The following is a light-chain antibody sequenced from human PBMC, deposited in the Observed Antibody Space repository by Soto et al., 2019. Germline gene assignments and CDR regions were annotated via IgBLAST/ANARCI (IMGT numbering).Light chain of an antibody. CDR3: CSYAGSSTVV. V-gene: IGLV2-23*01. CDR1: SSDVGGYNL. CDR2: EGT. Sequence: QSVLTQPASVSGSPGQSITISCTGSSSDVGGYNLVSWYQQHPGKAPKVMIYEGTKRPSGVSNRFSGSKSGNTASLTISGLQAEDEADYYCCSYAGSSTVVFGGGTKLTVL. J-gene: IGLJ2*01.